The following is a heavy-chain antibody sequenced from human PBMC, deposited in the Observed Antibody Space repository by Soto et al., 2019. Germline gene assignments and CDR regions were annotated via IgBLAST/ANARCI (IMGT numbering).Heavy chain of an antibody. D-gene: IGHD6-13*01. CDR2: INPARGST. V-gene: IGHV1-46*01. CDR3: ARDLAAGDH. J-gene: IGHJ4*02. CDR1: GYPFTHSY. Sequence: QVQLVQSGAGVKKPGASVKLSCRPSGYPFTHSYIHWVRQAPGQGLEWLGIINPARGSTNYAQDFQGRVTLTMDTSTTTVYMDLSGLRAEDTAIFYCARDLAAGDHWGQGTLVTVSS.